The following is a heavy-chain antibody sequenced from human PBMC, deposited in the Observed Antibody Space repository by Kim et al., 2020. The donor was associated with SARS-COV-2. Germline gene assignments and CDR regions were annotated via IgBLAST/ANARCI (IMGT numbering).Heavy chain of an antibody. CDR1: GDSLSSDY. CDR2: IYTSGRT. Sequence: SETLSLTCTVSGDSLSSDYWSWNRQPAGKGLEWIGRIYTSGRTNYNPSLQSRVTMSVDMSKNQFSLKLSSVTAADTAVYYCASEFGHGGQGTRVTVS. V-gene: IGHV4-4*07. CDR3: ASEFGH. D-gene: IGHD3-16*01. J-gene: IGHJ1*01.